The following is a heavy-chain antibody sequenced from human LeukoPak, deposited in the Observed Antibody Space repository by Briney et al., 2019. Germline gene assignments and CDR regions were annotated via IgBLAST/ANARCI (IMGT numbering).Heavy chain of an antibody. J-gene: IGHJ4*02. D-gene: IGHD6-19*01. CDR2: INSDGSRA. V-gene: IGHV3-74*01. CDR1: EFTLSHYW. CDR3: ARDSGGQWLVLFDY. Sequence: PGGSLRLSCAASEFTLSHYWMHWVRQAPGKGLEWVSRINSDGSRADYADSVKGRCTISRDNAKNTVYLQMDSLRAEDTAVYYCARDSGGQWLVLFDYWGQGTLVTAAS.